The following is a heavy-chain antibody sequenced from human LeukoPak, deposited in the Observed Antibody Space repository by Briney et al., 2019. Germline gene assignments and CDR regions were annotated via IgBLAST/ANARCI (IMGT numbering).Heavy chain of an antibody. CDR2: IYPGDSDT. V-gene: IGHV5-51*01. CDR1: GYTSSSYW. J-gene: IGHJ4*02. D-gene: IGHD3-10*01. CDR3: ARSDGSGRGGDDC. Sequence: GESLKISCKVSGYTSSSYWIGRVRQMPGKGLEWMGIIYPGDSDTRYSPSFQGHVTITADKSISTAYLQWNSLKASATAMYYCARSDGSGRGGDDCWGQGTLVTVSS.